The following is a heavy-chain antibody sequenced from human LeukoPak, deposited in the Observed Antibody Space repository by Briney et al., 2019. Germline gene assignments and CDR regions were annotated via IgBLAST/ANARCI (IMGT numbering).Heavy chain of an antibody. CDR1: GFTFSSYG. CDR2: ISYDGSNK. Sequence: GGSLRLSCVASGFTFSSYGMHWVRQAPGKGLEWVAVISYDGSNKYYADSVKGRFTISRDNSKNTLYLQMNSLRAEDTAVYYCAKDVNSYGPVYWGQGTLVTVSS. CDR3: AKDVNSYGPVY. D-gene: IGHD5-18*01. J-gene: IGHJ4*02. V-gene: IGHV3-30*18.